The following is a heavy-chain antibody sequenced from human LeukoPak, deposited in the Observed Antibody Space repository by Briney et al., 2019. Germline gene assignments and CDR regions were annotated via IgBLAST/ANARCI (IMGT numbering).Heavy chain of an antibody. V-gene: IGHV1-18*01. CDR3: ARDTPSYYYDSSGYPRDY. Sequence: ASVKVSCKASGSTFSNHASTWVRQAPGQGLEWMGWISAYNGNTNYAQKLQGRVTMTTDTSTSTAYMELRSLRSDDTAVYYCARDTPSYYYDSSGYPRDYWGQGTLVTVSS. J-gene: IGHJ4*02. CDR1: GSTFSNHA. CDR2: ISAYNGNT. D-gene: IGHD3-22*01.